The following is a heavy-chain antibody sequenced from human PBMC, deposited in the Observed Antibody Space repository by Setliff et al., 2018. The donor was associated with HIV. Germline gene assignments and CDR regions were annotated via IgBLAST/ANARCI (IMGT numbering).Heavy chain of an antibody. CDR2: INHSGST. CDR3: TRAQIAAPRPFDY. J-gene: IGHJ4*02. V-gene: IGHV4-39*07. D-gene: IGHD2-21*01. Sequence: SETLSLTCNVSGFSFRNSFYNWGWIRQPPGKGLEWIGEINHSGSTNYNPSLKSRVTISVETSKNQFSLRLSSVTAADTALYFCTRAQIAAPRPFDYWGQGTLVTVSS. CDR1: GFSFRNSFYN.